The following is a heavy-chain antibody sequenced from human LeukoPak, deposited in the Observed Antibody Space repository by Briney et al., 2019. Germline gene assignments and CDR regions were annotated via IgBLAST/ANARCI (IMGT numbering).Heavy chain of an antibody. D-gene: IGHD6-13*01. V-gene: IGHV1-2*02. CDR1: GSTFTGYY. CDR2: IGPNPGGT. CDR3: AKDSPESAAGIVQH. J-gene: IGHJ1*01. Sequence: ASVKVSCKASGSTFTGYYIHWVRQAPGQGLEWMGWIGPNPGGTNYAQKFQGRVTMTRDTSISTAYMELSSLISDDTAVYRCAKDSPESAAGIVQHWGQGTLVTVSS.